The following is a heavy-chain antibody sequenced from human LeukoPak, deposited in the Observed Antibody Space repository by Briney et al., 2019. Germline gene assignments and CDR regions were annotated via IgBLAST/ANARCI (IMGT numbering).Heavy chain of an antibody. J-gene: IGHJ4*02. CDR1: GGTFSSYA. CDR2: IIPILGIA. D-gene: IGHD1-26*01. CDR3: ARDCSLTEKYSGRYFHDY. V-gene: IGHV1-69*04. Sequence: SVKVSCKASGGTFSSYAISWVRQAPGQGLEWMGRIIPILGIANYAQKFQGRVTITADKSTSTAYMELSSLRSEDTAVYYCARDCSLTEKYSGRYFHDYWGQGTLVTVSS.